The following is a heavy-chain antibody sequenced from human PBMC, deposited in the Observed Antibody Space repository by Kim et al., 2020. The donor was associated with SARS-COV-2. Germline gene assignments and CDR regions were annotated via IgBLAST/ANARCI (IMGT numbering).Heavy chain of an antibody. V-gene: IGHV3-48*02. CDR3: ARDKDYYYGMDV. Sequence: ADSVKGRFTISRDTAKNSMYLQMNSLRDEDTAVYYCARDKDYYYGMDVWGQGTTVTVSS. J-gene: IGHJ6*02.